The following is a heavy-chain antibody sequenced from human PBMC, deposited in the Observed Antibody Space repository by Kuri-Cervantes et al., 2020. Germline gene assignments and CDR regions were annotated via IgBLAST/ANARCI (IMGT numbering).Heavy chain of an antibody. CDR2: IRYDGSNK. CDR3: ARSGVVPGKYYMDV. CDR1: EFTFSSYG. J-gene: IGHJ6*03. D-gene: IGHD2-2*01. Sequence: GESLKISCAASEFTFSSYGMHWVRQAPGKGLEWVAFIRYDGSNKYYADSVKGRFTISRDNSKNTVYLQMNSLRAEDTAVYYCARSGVVPGKYYMDVWGKGTTVTVSS. V-gene: IGHV3-30*02.